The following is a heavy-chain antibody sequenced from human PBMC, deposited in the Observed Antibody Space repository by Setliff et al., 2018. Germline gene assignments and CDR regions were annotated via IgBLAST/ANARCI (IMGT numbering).Heavy chain of an antibody. J-gene: IGHJ6*03. CDR1: GYSFSNFW. CDR2: IYPGDSHT. CDR3: ARAVQILGDYYYYMDV. D-gene: IGHD1-26*01. Sequence: TGESLKISCKGSGYSFSNFWIGWVRQMPGKGLEWMGIIYPGDSHTRYSPSFQGQVTMSADKSINTAYLQWSNLKASDTAIYYCARAVQILGDYYYYMDVWGKGTTVTVSS. V-gene: IGHV5-51*01.